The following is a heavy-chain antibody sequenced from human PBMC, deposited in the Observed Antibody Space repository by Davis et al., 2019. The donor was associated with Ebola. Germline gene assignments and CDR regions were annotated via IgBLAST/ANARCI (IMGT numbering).Heavy chain of an antibody. D-gene: IGHD6-25*01. J-gene: IGHJ6*02. CDR2: ISTSSTYI. V-gene: IGHV3-21*04. Sequence: GESLKISCAASGFTFSSYNMNWIRQAPGKGLEWVSSISTSSTYIFYADSLKGRFTISRDNAKNTVYLQMDSLRGEDTAVYYCANRRLWGQGTTVTVSS. CDR1: GFTFSSYN. CDR3: ANRRL.